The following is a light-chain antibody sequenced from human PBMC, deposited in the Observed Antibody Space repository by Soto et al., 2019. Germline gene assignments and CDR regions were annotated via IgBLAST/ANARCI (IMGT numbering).Light chain of an antibody. J-gene: IGLJ1*01. CDR3: SSYTSSSPDV. CDR2: EVS. CDR1: SSDVGGYNY. Sequence: QSALTQPASASGSPGQSITISCTGTSSDVGGYNYVSWYQQHPGKAPKLMIYEVSNRPSGVSNRFSGSKSGNTASLTISGLQAEDEADYYCSSYTSSSPDVFGTGTKLTVL. V-gene: IGLV2-14*01.